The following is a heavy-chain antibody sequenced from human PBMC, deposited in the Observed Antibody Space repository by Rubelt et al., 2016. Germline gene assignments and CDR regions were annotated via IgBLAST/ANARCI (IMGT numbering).Heavy chain of an antibody. D-gene: IGHD3-10*01. Sequence: EVQLVESGGGVVRPGGSLRLSCAASGFTFSSYAMNWVRQAAGKGLEWVSSIGSGSSTYYADSVKGRFTISRDVSKNSLYLQMNGLRGEDTAIVACAAVRRPGSTLSEFDLWGQGTLVTVSS. CDR1: GFTFSSYA. CDR2: SIGSGSST. CDR3: AAVRRPGSTLSEFDL. J-gene: IGHJ4*02. V-gene: IGHV3-23*04.